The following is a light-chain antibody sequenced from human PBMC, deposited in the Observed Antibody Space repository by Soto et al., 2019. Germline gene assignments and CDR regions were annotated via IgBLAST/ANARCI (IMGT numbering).Light chain of an antibody. CDR3: YSYTTSSVWV. V-gene: IGLV2-14*03. Sequence: QSALTQPASVSGSPGQSIAISCTGTNSDVGGYNYVSWYQHHPGKAPKLILYDVTSRPSGVSDRFSGSKSGNPASLTISGLQAEDEADYYCYSYTTSSVWVFGGGTKLTVL. CDR1: NSDVGGYNY. CDR2: DVT. J-gene: IGLJ3*02.